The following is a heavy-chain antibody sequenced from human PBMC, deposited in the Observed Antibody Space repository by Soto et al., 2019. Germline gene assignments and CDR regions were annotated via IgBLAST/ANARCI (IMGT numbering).Heavy chain of an antibody. CDR2: IWYDGSNK. CDR1: GFTFSSYG. V-gene: IGHV3-33*01. Sequence: QVQLVESGGGVVQPGRSLRLSCAASGFTFSSYGMHWVRQAPGKGLEWVAVIWYDGSNKYYADSVKGRFTISRDNSKNTLYLQMNTLRAEDTAVYYCARERKTILVPAGHDAFDIWGQGTMVTVSS. D-gene: IGHD2-2*01. J-gene: IGHJ3*02. CDR3: ARERKTILVPAGHDAFDI.